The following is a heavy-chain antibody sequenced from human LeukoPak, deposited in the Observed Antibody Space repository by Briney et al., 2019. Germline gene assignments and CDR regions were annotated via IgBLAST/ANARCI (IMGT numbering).Heavy chain of an antibody. J-gene: IGHJ3*02. Sequence: GRSLRLSCAASGFTFSSYAMHWFRQAPGKGLEWVAVISYDGSNKYYADSVKGRFTISRDNSKNTLYLQMNSLRAEDTAVYYCARGEANYYDSSGPIWGQGTMVTVSS. V-gene: IGHV3-30*04. CDR3: ARGEANYYDSSGPI. CDR1: GFTFSSYA. D-gene: IGHD3-22*01. CDR2: ISYDGSNK.